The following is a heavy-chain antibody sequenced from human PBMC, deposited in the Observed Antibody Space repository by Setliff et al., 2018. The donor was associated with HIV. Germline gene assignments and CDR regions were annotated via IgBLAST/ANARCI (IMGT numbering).Heavy chain of an antibody. CDR3: AVMGYCGGNSCYRTEGFDY. CDR1: GYTLTEVS. D-gene: IGHD2-2*01. CDR2: FDPQDGKT. V-gene: IGHV1-24*01. J-gene: IGHJ4*02. Sequence: ASVKVSCKISGYTLTEVSMHWVRQAPGKGLEWMGYFDPQDGKTIYAQKFQGRVTMTRDTTITTVYMELTRLRSDDTAMFYCAVMGYCGGNSCYRTEGFDYWGQGTLVTVSS.